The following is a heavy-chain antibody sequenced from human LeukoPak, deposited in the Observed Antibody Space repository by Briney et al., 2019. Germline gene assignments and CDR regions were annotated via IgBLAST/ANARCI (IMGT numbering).Heavy chain of an antibody. D-gene: IGHD2-21*01. Sequence: GGSLRLSCAASGFAFNTYEMNWVRQAPGKGLEWVSYISSTGSTIYYADSVKGRFTISRDNAENSLYLQMNSLRVDDTAVYYCARGLAYWGQGTLVTVSS. CDR2: ISSTGSTI. CDR3: ARGLAY. J-gene: IGHJ4*02. CDR1: GFAFNTYE. V-gene: IGHV3-48*03.